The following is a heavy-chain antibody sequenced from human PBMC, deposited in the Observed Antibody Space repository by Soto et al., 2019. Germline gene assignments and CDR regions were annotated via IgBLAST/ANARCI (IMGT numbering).Heavy chain of an antibody. J-gene: IGHJ4*02. CDR2: ISGSGGTP. Sequence: PGGSLRLSCAASGFTSSNHAMSWVRQAPGKGLEWVSGISGSGGTPYYADSVKGRFTISRDNSKNTLYLQMNSLRVEDTAVYYCATYIAVAGPLDYSAQGTLVTVSS. D-gene: IGHD6-19*01. V-gene: IGHV3-23*01. CDR3: ATYIAVAGPLDY. CDR1: GFTSSNHA.